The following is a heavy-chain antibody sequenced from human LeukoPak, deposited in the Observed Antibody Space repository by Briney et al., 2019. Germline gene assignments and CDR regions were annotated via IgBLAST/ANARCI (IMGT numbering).Heavy chain of an antibody. CDR3: ARDGWFGDYNWFDP. V-gene: IGHV3-48*01. Sequence: GGXLRLSCAASGFTFSSYSMNWVRQAPGKGLEWISYISSASNTIYYADSVKGRFTISRDNAKNSVYLQMNSLRAEDTAMYYCARDGWFGDYNWFDPWGQGTLVTVSS. D-gene: IGHD3-10*01. J-gene: IGHJ5*02. CDR1: GFTFSSYS. CDR2: ISSASNTI.